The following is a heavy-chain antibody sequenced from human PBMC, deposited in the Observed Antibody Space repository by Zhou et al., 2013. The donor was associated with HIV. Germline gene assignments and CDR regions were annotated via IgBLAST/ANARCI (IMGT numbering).Heavy chain of an antibody. CDR1: GGTFSNYG. CDR3: ARDRQCSTTNCYPFDP. D-gene: IGHD2-2*01. CDR2: IIPVLGIA. V-gene: IGHV1-69*04. Sequence: QVQLVQSGAEVKKPGSSVKVSCKASGGTFSNYGISWVRQAPGQGLEWMGRIIPVLGIANYAQKFRGRVTITADTSTSTAYMELNSLRSDDTAVYYCARDRQCSTTNCYPFDPWGQGTLVTVSP. J-gene: IGHJ5*02.